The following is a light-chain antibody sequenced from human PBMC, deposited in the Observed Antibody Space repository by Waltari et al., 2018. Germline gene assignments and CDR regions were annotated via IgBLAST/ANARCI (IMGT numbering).Light chain of an antibody. CDR1: RSNIGNNA. J-gene: IGLJ2*01. V-gene: IGLV1-36*01. Sequence: QSVLTQTPSVSEAPRQRVTISCSGSRSNIGNNAVNWYQQVPGKAPKLLVFADDLLPSGVSARFSGSKSGTSASLAISGLRSEDDGVYFCAAWDDSLKGVLFGGGTKLTVL. CDR2: ADD. CDR3: AAWDDSLKGVL.